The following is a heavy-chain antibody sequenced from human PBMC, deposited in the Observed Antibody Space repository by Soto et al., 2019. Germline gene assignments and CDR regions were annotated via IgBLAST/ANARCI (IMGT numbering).Heavy chain of an antibody. D-gene: IGHD3-10*01. CDR2: IWYDGSNK. CDR3: ARTYYYGSGSYRRGMDV. V-gene: IGHV3-33*01. Sequence: GGSLRLSCAASGFTFSSYGMHWVRQAPGKGLEWVAVIWYDGSNKYYADSVKGRFTISRDNSKNTLYLQMNSLRAEDTAVYYCARTYYYGSGSYRRGMDVWGQGTKVTVSS. J-gene: IGHJ6*02. CDR1: GFTFSSYG.